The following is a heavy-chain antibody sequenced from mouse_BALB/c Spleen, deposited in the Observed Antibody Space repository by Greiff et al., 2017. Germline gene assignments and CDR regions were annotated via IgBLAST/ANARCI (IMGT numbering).Heavy chain of an antibody. CDR1: GFTFSSFG. J-gene: IGHJ4*01. V-gene: IGHV5-17*02. Sequence: EVNLVESGGGLVQPGGSRKLSCAASGFTFSSFGMHWVRQAPEKGLEWVAYISSGSSTIYYADTVKGRFTISRDNPKNTLFLQMTSLRSEDTAMYYCATELGHYYAMDYWGQGTSVTVSS. CDR2: ISSGSSTI. CDR3: ATELGHYYAMDY. D-gene: IGHD4-1*01.